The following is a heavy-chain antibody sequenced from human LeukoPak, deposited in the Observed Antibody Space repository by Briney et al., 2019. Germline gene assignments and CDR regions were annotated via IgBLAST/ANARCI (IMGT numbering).Heavy chain of an antibody. J-gene: IGHJ5*02. CDR2: INHSGST. CDR1: GGSFSGYY. CDR3: ARGRVVPAAGYNWFDP. V-gene: IGHV4-34*01. Sequence: SETLSLTCAVYGGSFSGYYWSWIRQPPGKGLEWIGEINHSGSTYYNPSLKSRVTISVDRSKNQFSLKLSSVTAADTAVYYCARGRVVPAAGYNWFDPWGQGTLVTVSS. D-gene: IGHD2-2*01.